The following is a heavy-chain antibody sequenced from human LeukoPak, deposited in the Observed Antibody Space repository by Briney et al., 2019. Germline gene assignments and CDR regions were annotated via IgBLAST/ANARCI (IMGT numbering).Heavy chain of an antibody. CDR3: AREGYYGSGSPTFDP. J-gene: IGHJ5*02. Sequence: GESRKISWKGSGYSFTSYWSSGVRQMPGKGLGWRGRIDPSDSYTNSSPSFQGHVTISADKSISTAYLQWSSLKASDTAMYYCAREGYYGSGSPTFDPWGQGTLVTVSS. CDR2: IDPSDSYT. D-gene: IGHD3-10*01. V-gene: IGHV5-10-1*01. CDR1: GYSFTSYW.